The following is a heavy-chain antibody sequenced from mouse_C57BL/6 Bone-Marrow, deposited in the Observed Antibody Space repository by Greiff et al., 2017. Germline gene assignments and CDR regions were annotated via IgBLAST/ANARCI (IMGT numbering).Heavy chain of an antibody. D-gene: IGHD4-1*01. CDR1: GYTFTSYW. CDR2: IYPGSGST. CDR3: AKPLGGTVDY. Sequence: VQLQQSGAELVKPGASVKMSCKASGYTFTSYWITWVKQRPGQGLEWIGEIYPGSGSTNYNEKFKSKATLTVDTSSSTAYMQLSSLTSEDSAVYYCAKPLGGTVDYWGQGTTLTVSS. J-gene: IGHJ2*01. V-gene: IGHV1-55*01.